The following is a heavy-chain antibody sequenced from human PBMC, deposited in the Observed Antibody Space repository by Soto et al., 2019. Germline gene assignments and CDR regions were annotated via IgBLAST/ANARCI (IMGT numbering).Heavy chain of an antibody. J-gene: IGHJ4*02. V-gene: IGHV3-21*01. Sequence: GGSLRLSCAASGFTFSSYSMNWVRQAPGKGLEWVSSISSSSSYIYYADSVKGRFTISRDNAKNSLYLQMNSLRAEDTAVYYCARVSVGYCSGGSCYRNPMDYFDYWGQGTLVTVSS. CDR1: GFTFSSYS. CDR3: ARVSVGYCSGGSCYRNPMDYFDY. D-gene: IGHD2-15*01. CDR2: ISSSSSYI.